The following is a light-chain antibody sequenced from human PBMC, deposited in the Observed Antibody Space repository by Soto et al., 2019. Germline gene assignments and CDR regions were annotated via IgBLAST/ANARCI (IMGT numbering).Light chain of an antibody. CDR2: DAS. V-gene: IGKV3-20*01. CDR3: QQYDSSPLT. CDR1: QNILSN. J-gene: IGKJ4*01. Sequence: EIVLTQSPATLSLSPCEGAALSWRASQNILSNLAWYQQKPGQAPRLLISDASNRATGIPDRFSGSGSGTDFTLTISRLEPEDFAVYYCQQYDSSPLTFGGGTKV.